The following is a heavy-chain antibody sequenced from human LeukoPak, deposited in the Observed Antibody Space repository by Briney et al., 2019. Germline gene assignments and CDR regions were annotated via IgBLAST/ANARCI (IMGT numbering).Heavy chain of an antibody. CDR3: ASVTITAAGRNWFDP. D-gene: IGHD6-13*01. V-gene: IGHV4-34*01. Sequence: PSETLSLTCAIYGGSFSGYYWSWIRHPPGTGLEWIGEINRSGSTNYNPSLKSRVTISVDTSKNQFSLKVSSATAADTAVYYCASVTITAAGRNWFDPWGQGTLVTVSS. CDR1: GGSFSGYY. CDR2: INRSGST. J-gene: IGHJ5*02.